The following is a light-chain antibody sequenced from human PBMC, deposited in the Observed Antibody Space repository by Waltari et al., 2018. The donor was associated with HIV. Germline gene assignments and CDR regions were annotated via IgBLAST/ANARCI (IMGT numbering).Light chain of an antibody. CDR2: DDS. J-gene: IGLJ3*02. CDR3: QVWDSSGDHPRV. CDR1: NIGSKS. Sequence: SYVLTQPPSVSVAPGKTARITCGGNNIGSKSVHWYQQKPGQAPVLVIYDDSDRPSGIPERFSGSNSGNTATLTISRVEAGDEADYYCQVWDSSGDHPRVFGGGTKLTVL. V-gene: IGLV3-21*03.